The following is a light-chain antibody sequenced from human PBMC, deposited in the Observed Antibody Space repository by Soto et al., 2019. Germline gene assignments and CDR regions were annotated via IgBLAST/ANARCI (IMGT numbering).Light chain of an antibody. Sequence: QSVLTQPPSASGTPGQRVTISCSGSRSNIGDNDVFWYQQLPGTAPKLLIYRNNQRPSGVPDRFSGSKSGTSASLAISGLRSEDEADYYCAAWDDSLSGVVFGGGTKPTVL. J-gene: IGLJ2*01. V-gene: IGLV1-47*01. CDR2: RNN. CDR1: RSNIGDND. CDR3: AAWDDSLSGVV.